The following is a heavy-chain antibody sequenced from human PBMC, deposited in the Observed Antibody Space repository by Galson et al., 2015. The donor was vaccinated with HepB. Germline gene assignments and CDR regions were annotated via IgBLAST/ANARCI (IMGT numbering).Heavy chain of an antibody. D-gene: IGHD2-8*01. J-gene: IGHJ4*02. Sequence: SVTVSCKASGGTFSSYAFTWVRQAPGQGLEWMGGIVPLFGSTSYTRKFQGRVTITADESTSTIYMELNSLRSEDTAIYYCARGTPTGTLQQMVSAEFLDYWGQGTLVTVSS. CDR3: ARGTPTGTLQQMVSAEFLDY. V-gene: IGHV1-69*13. CDR2: IVPLFGST. CDR1: GGTFSSYA.